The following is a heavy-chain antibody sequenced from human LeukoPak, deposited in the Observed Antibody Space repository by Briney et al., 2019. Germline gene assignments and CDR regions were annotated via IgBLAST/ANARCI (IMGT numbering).Heavy chain of an antibody. J-gene: IGHJ3*02. D-gene: IGHD4-11*01. V-gene: IGHV1-69*05. CDR3: TKTSQSPVTPGAFDI. CDR1: GGSFRRSA. Sequence: ASVKVSCKASGGSFRRSAISWVRQTPGQGLEWMGGIIPMFRTPNYAQTFRGRVSMTTEESTSTAYMELSSLTSEDTAVYYCTKTSQSPVTPGAFDIWGQGTMVTMSS. CDR2: IIPMFRTP.